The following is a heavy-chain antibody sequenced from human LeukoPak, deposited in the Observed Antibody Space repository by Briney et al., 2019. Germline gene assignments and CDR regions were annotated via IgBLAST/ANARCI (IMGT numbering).Heavy chain of an antibody. V-gene: IGHV6-1*01. D-gene: IGHD3-10*01. J-gene: IGHJ3*02. CDR3: ARVDLWFGESYDAFDI. Sequence: SQTLSLTCAISGDSVSSNSAAWNWIRQSPSRGLEWLGRTYYRSKWYNDYAVSVKSRITINPDTSKNQFSLQLNSVTPEDTAVYYCARVDLWFGESYDAFDIWGQGTMVTVSS. CDR2: TYYRSKWYN. CDR1: GDSVSSNSAA.